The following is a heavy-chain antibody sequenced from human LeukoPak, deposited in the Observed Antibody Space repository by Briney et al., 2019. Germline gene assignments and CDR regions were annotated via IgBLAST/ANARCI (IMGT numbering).Heavy chain of an antibody. CDR1: GYSIGSGYY. Sequence: KASETLSLTCTVSGYSIGSGYYWGWIRQPPGKGLEWIGSIYHSGSTYYNPSLKSRVTISVDTSENQFSLKLSSVTAADTAVYYCAGDSSGPYYYYYMDVWGKGTTVTVSS. D-gene: IGHD6-19*01. CDR3: AGDSSGPYYYYYMDV. J-gene: IGHJ6*03. CDR2: IYHSGST. V-gene: IGHV4-38-2*02.